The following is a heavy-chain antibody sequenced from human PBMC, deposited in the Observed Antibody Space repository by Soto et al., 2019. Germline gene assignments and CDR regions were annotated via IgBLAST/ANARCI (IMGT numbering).Heavy chain of an antibody. J-gene: IGHJ6*01. Sequence: SEALCLTCTVSVGSISIGGYYWSWIRQHPGKGLESIGYIYYSGSTYYNPSLKSRVTISMDTSKNQFSLKLTSMTAADTAVYYCAGVAPRKLTFPFYGMDVWGQGTTVTVSS. CDR3: AGVAPRKLTFPFYGMDV. V-gene: IGHV4-30-4*08. D-gene: IGHD3-16*01. CDR2: IYYSGST. CDR1: VGSISIGGYY.